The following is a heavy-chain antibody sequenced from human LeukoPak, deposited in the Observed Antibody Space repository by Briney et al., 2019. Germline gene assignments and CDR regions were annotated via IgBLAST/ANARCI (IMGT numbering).Heavy chain of an antibody. CDR2: IYYSGST. J-gene: IGHJ3*02. V-gene: IGHV4-59*08. CDR1: VGYVKSLY. D-gene: IGHD1-26*01. CDR3: PRLMWSSSDAFDI. Sequence: THSLLSTVSVGYVKSLYRSGLRHPPGKGLEWIGYIYYSGSTNYNPSLKSRVTISVDTSKNQFSLKLSSVTAADTAVYYCPRLMWSSSDAFDIWGQGTMVTVSS.